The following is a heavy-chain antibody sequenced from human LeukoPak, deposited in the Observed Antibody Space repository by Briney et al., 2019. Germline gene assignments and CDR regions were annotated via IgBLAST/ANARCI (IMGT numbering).Heavy chain of an antibody. J-gene: IGHJ3*02. CDR1: GFTGSNAW. CDR3: TTEYPQNDAFDI. CDR2: IKSKTDGGTT. V-gene: IGHV3-15*01. Sequence: PGGSLRLSCAASGFTGSNAWMGGFRKAPGKGLEGVGRIKSKTDGGTTDYAAPVKGRFTISRDDSKNTLYLQMNSLKTEDTAVYYCTTEYPQNDAFDIWGQGTMVTVSS.